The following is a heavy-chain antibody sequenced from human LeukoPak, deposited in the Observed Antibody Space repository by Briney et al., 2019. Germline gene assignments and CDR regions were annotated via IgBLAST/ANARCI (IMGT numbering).Heavy chain of an antibody. Sequence: SETLSLTCTVSGGSISSYYWSWIRQPPGKGLEWIGYIYYSGSTNYNPSLKSRVTISVDTSKNQFSLKLSSVTAADTAVYYCARVSYYDSSGYLSWTIDYWGQGTLVTVSS. CDR1: GGSISSYY. J-gene: IGHJ4*02. CDR3: ARVSYYDSSGYLSWTIDY. V-gene: IGHV4-59*01. D-gene: IGHD3-22*01. CDR2: IYYSGST.